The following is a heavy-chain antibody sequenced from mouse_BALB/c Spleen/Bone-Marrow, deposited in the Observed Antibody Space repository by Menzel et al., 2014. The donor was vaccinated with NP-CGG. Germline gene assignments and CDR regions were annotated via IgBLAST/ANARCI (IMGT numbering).Heavy chain of an antibody. CDR2: IDPANCKM. CDR1: GFNIKDTY. D-gene: IGHD1-1*01. V-gene: IGHV14-3*02. CDR3: ARGGSSYGWYFEV. J-gene: IGHJ1*01. Sequence: VQLQQSGAELVKPGASVKLSCTASGFNIKDTYLHWVKQRPEQGLGGIGGIDPANCKMKFEPKVQGKATITADASSNTAYLQLSRLTSEDTAVYYCARGGSSYGWYFEVWGAGTTVSVSA.